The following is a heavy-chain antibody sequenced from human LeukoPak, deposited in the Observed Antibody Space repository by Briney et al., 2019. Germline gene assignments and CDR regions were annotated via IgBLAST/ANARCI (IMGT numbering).Heavy chain of an antibody. CDR1: GFTVSSNY. CDR3: ARNGGAEGVRYCSGGSCYDY. Sequence: GGTLRLSCAASGFTVSSNYMSWVRHAPGQGLEWVSAIYSSGSTYYAASVKGRFTISRDNSKNTLYLQTDSLRAEDMAVYYCARNGGAEGVRYCSGGSCYDYWGQGTLVTVSS. D-gene: IGHD2-15*01. J-gene: IGHJ4*02. V-gene: IGHV3-66*03. CDR2: IYSSGST.